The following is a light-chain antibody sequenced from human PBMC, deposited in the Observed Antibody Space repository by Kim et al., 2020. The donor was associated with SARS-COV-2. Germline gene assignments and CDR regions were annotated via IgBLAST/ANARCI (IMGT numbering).Light chain of an antibody. J-gene: IGKJ5*01. CDR2: DAS. CDR3: QQYDNLIT. CDR1: QDISNY. Sequence: SATVGDRVNITCQASQDISNYLNWYQQKPGKAPKLLIYDASNLETGVPSRFSGSGSGTDFTFTISSLQPEDIATYYCQQYDNLITFGQGTRLEIK. V-gene: IGKV1-33*01.